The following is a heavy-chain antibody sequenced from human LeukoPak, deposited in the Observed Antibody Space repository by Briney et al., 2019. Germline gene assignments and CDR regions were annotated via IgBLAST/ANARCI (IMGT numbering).Heavy chain of an antibody. CDR2: IYYSGNT. V-gene: IGHV4-39*01. Sequence: SETLSLTGTVSGVSISSSNSYWGWIRQPPGKGLEWIGSIYYSGNTYYNSSLKSRVTISIDTSANLFSLKLNSVAAADTAFYFCARQTGSGLFILPGGQGTLVTVSS. CDR1: GVSISSSNSY. D-gene: IGHD3-10*01. CDR3: ARQTGSGLFILP. J-gene: IGHJ4*02.